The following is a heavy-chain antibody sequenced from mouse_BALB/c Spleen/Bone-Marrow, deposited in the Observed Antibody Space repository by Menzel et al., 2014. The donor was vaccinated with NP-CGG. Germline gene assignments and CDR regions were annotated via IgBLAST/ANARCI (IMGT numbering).Heavy chain of an antibody. CDR3: ATYEGGTFDY. V-gene: IGHV3-8*02. CDR2: MSYSGST. J-gene: IGHJ2*01. Sequence: EVQLVESGPSLVKPSQTLSLTCSVTGDSITSGYWNWIRKFPGNKLEFMGYMSYSGSTYYNPSLKSRISITRDTSKTQYYLQLNSVTTEDTATYYCATYEGGTFDYWGQGTTLTVSS. D-gene: IGHD3-3*01. CDR1: GDSITSGY.